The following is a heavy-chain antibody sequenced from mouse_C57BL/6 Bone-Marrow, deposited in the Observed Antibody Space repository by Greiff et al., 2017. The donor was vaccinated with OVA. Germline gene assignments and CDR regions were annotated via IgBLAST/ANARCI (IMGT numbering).Heavy chain of an antibody. CDR3: ARRITTEGGRPYYAMDY. D-gene: IGHD1-1*01. Sequence: QVQLQQPGAELVKPGASVKLSCKASGYTFTSYWMHWVKQRPGRGLEWIGRIDPNSGGNKYNEKFKSKATLTVDKPSSTAYMQLSSLTSEDSAVYYCARRITTEGGRPYYAMDYWGQGTSVTVSS. CDR1: GYTFTSYW. CDR2: IDPNSGGN. J-gene: IGHJ4*01. V-gene: IGHV1-72*01.